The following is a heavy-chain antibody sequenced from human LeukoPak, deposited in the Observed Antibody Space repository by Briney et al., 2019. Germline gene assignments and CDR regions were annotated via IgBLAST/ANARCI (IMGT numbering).Heavy chain of an antibody. CDR2: ICSSSSTI. D-gene: IGHD3-22*01. Sequence: PGGSLRLSCAASGFTFSSYSMNWVRQAPAKGQEWVSYICSSSSTIYYADSVKGRFTPSRDNAKNSLYLQMNSLRAEDTAVYYCARAPYDSSGYYLPDAFDIWGQGTMVTVSS. CDR3: ARAPYDSSGYYLPDAFDI. V-gene: IGHV3-48*01. CDR1: GFTFSSYS. J-gene: IGHJ3*02.